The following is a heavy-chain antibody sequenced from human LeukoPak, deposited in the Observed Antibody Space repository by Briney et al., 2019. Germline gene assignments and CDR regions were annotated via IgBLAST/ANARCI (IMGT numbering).Heavy chain of an antibody. D-gene: IGHD3-9*01. V-gene: IGHV4-34*01. CDR1: GGSFSGYY. Sequence: PSETLSLTCAVYGGSFSGYYWSWIRQPPGKGLEWIGEINHSGSTNYNPSLKSRVTISVDTSKNQFSLKLSSVTAADTAVYYCARVVLYYDILTGSPPQLRYFDYWGQGTLVTVSS. J-gene: IGHJ4*02. CDR3: ARVVLYYDILTGSPPQLRYFDY. CDR2: INHSGST.